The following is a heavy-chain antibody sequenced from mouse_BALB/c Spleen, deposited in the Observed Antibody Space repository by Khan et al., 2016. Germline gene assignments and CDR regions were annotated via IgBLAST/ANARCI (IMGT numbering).Heavy chain of an antibody. CDR2: ITYSGST. D-gene: IGHD1-1*02. CDR3: ARNGGSSNVIGMDY. CDR1: GDSITSGY. Sequence: EVQLQESGPSLVKPSQTLTLTCSVTGDSITSGYWNWIRKFPGIKLEYMGYITYSGSTYYNPSLKSRISITRDKSKTKYSLQLISVTTEDTATYYCARNGGSSNVIGMDYWGQGTSVTVSS. V-gene: IGHV3-8*02. J-gene: IGHJ4*01.